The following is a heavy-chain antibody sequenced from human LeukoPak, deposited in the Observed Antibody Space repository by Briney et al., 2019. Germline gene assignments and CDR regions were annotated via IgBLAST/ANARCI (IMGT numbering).Heavy chain of an antibody. CDR2: INAGNGNT. Sequence: ASVKVSCKASGYTFTSYAMHWVRQAPGQRLEWMGWINAGNGNTKYSQKFQGRVTITRDTSASTAYMELSSLRSEDTAVYYWARDRRAIPNDYWGQGTLVTVSS. CDR1: GYTFTSYA. J-gene: IGHJ4*02. V-gene: IGHV1-3*01. D-gene: IGHD2-21*01. CDR3: ARDRRAIPNDY.